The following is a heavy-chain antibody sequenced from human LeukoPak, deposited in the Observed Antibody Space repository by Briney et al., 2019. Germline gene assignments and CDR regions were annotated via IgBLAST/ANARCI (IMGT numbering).Heavy chain of an antibody. D-gene: IGHD4-17*01. CDR2: ISSSSSYI. CDR3: ARGDYGDYVPSL. J-gene: IGHJ4*02. CDR1: GFTFSFYS. Sequence: TGGSLRLSCAASGFTFSFYSMNWVRQAPGKGLEWVSSISSSSSYIYYADSVKGRFTISRDNAKNSLYLQMNSLRAEDTAVYYCARGDYGDYVPSLWGQGTLVTVSS. V-gene: IGHV3-21*01.